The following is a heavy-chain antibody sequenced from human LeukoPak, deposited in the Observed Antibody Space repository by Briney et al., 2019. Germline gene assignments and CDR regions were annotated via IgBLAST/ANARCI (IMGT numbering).Heavy chain of an antibody. V-gene: IGHV3-48*01. D-gene: IGHD5-12*01. CDR1: GFNFIDYS. J-gene: IGHJ4*01. CDR2: IGISSGNT. CDR3: ARDHRYAFDN. Sequence: PGGYLRLYCAASGFNFIDYSMNWVRPAPGKGLEWISYIGISSGNTKYADSVKGRFTISRDTARTSLYLQMNSLRVEDPAVYYCARDHRYAFDNWGHGTLVTVSS.